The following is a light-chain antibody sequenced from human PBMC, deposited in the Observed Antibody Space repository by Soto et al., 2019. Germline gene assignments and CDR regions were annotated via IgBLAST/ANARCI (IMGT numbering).Light chain of an antibody. Sequence: DIQLTQSPSSLSASVGDRVTITCRSSHSISAYLNWYQQKPGKAPELLIYAASHLQSGAPSRFSGSQSGTDFTLTISYLQPEDSASYFCQQSFSAPYTFGQGTKLEIK. V-gene: IGKV1-39*01. CDR1: HSISAY. CDR2: AAS. CDR3: QQSFSAPYT. J-gene: IGKJ2*01.